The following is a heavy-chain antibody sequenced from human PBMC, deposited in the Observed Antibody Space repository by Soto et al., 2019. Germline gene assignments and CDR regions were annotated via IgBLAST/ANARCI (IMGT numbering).Heavy chain of an antibody. Sequence: GGSLRLSCAASGFTFDDYAMHWVRQAPGKGLEWVSGISWNSGSIGYADSVKGRFTISRDNAKNSLYLQMNSLRAEDTALYYCAKDGIGMVRGEKTSYYYYYYMDVWGKGTTVTVSS. CDR2: ISWNSGSI. D-gene: IGHD3-10*01. CDR3: AKDGIGMVRGEKTSYYYYYYMDV. V-gene: IGHV3-9*01. J-gene: IGHJ6*03. CDR1: GFTFDDYA.